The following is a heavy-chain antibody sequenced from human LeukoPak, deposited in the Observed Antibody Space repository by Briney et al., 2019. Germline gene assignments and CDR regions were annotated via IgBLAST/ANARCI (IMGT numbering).Heavy chain of an antibody. V-gene: IGHV3-53*01. CDR3: ARDLGSSHDF. J-gene: IGHJ4*02. CDR1: GFTASDYY. CDR2: VYSGGST. Sequence: GGSLRRSCEASGFTASDYYMNWVRQAPGEGLEWVSVVYSGGSTYHADSVKGRFTISRDKAKNTVYLQMNSLRAEDTAVYYCARDLGSSHDFWGQGTLVTVSS. D-gene: IGHD6-13*01.